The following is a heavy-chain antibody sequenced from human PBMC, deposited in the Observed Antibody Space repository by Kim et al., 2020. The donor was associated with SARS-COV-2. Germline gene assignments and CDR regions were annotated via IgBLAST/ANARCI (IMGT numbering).Heavy chain of an antibody. Sequence: SETLSLTCAVYGGSFSGYYWSWIRQPPGKGLEWIGEINHSGSTNYNPSLKSRVTISVDTSKNQFSLKLSSVTAADTAVYYCARYAVEGAPYGMDVWGQGTTVTVSS. V-gene: IGHV4-34*01. CDR2: INHSGST. J-gene: IGHJ6*02. CDR3: ARYAVEGAPYGMDV. D-gene: IGHD2-15*01. CDR1: GGSFSGYY.